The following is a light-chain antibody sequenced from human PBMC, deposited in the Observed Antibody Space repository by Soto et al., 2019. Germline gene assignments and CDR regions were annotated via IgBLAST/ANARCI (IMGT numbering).Light chain of an antibody. V-gene: IGLV1-40*01. Sequence: QSVLTQPPSVSGAPGQRVTIPCTGSSSNIGAGFDVHWYQQFPGTVPKLLIYANTDRPSGVPDRFSGSKSATSASLAITGLQAEDEADYYCQSYDSILSGSIFGGGTKLTVL. CDR2: ANT. CDR1: SSNIGAGFD. J-gene: IGLJ2*01. CDR3: QSYDSILSGSI.